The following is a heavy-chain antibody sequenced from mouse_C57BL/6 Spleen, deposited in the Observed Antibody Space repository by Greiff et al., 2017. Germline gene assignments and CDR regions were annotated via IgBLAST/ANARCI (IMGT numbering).Heavy chain of an antibody. CDR1: GFTFSSYA. Sequence: EVQGVESGGGLVKPGGSLKLSCAASGFTFSSYAMSWVRQTPEKRLEWVATISDGGSYTYYPDNVKGRFTISRDNAKNNLYLQMSHLKSEDTAMYYCARAPSSTMITNYFDYWGQGTTLTVSS. CDR3: ARAPSSTMITNYFDY. D-gene: IGHD2-4*01. CDR2: ISDGGSYT. V-gene: IGHV5-4*01. J-gene: IGHJ2*01.